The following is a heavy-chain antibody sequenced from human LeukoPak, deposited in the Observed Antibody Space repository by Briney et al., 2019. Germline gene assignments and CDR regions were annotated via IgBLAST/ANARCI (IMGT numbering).Heavy chain of an antibody. D-gene: IGHD3-22*01. CDR3: ARGVRVRYYYDSSGYYPLDY. J-gene: IGHJ4*02. CDR1: GGSFSGYY. Sequence: SETLSLTCAVYGGSFSGYYWSWIRQPPGKGLEWIGEINHSGSTNYNPSLKSRVTISVDTSKNQFSLKLSSVTAADTAVYYCARGVRVRYYYDSSGYYPLDYWGQGTLVTVSS. CDR2: INHSGST. V-gene: IGHV4-34*01.